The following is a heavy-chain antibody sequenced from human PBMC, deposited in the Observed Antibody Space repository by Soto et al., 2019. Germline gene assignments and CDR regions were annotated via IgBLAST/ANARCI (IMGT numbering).Heavy chain of an antibody. CDR3: AKDLIVVVPAAPADHYYYYYGMDV. CDR2: ISYDGSNK. V-gene: IGHV3-30*18. CDR1: GFTFSSYG. Sequence: GGSLRLSCAASGFTFSSYGMHWVRQAPGKGLEWVAVISYDGSNKYYADSVKGRFTISRDNSKNTLYLQMNSLRAEDTAVYYCAKDLIVVVPAAPADHYYYYYGMDVWGQGTTVTVSS. D-gene: IGHD2-2*01. J-gene: IGHJ6*02.